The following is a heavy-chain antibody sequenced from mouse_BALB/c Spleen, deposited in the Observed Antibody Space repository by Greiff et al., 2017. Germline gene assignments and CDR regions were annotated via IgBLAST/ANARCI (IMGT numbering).Heavy chain of an antibody. CDR2: IRNKANGYTT. V-gene: IGHV7-3*02. CDR3: ARDMITTGYFDY. CDR1: GFTFPVYY. J-gene: IGHJ2*01. D-gene: IGHD2-4*01. Sequence: EVKLMESGGGLVQPGGSLRLSCATSGFTFPVYYMSWVRQPPGKELEWLGFIRNKANGYTTEYSASVKGRFTISRDNSQSILYLQMNTLRAEDSATYYCARDMITTGYFDYWGQGTTLTVSS.